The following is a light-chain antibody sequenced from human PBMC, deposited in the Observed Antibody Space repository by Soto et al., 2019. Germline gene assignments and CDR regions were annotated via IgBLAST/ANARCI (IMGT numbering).Light chain of an antibody. Sequence: QSVLTQPPSASGTPGQIVAISCSGSSSNIGSNTVTWYQQLPGTAPKLLIYSTSQRSSGVPGRFSGSKSGASASLSISGLQSEDEADYYCAAWDDRLDVYVFGKGTKVTV. CDR2: STS. V-gene: IGLV1-44*01. J-gene: IGLJ1*01. CDR1: SSNIGSNT. CDR3: AAWDDRLDVYV.